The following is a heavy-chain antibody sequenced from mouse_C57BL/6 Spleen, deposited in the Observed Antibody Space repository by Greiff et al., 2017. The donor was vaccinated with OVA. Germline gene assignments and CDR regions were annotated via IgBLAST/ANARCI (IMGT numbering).Heavy chain of an antibody. V-gene: IGHV1-15*01. Sequence: QVQLKQSGAELVRPGASVTLSCKASGYTFTDYEMHWVKQTPVHGLEWIGAIDPETGGTAYNQKFKGKAILTADKSSSTAYMELRSLTSEDSAVYYCTRGGGNGDFDVWGTGTTVTVSS. CDR1: GYTFTDYE. CDR2: IDPETGGT. CDR3: TRGGGNGDFDV. J-gene: IGHJ1*03.